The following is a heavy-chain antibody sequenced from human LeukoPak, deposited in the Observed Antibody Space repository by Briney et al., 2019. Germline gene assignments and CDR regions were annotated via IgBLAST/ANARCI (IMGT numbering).Heavy chain of an antibody. J-gene: IGHJ4*02. CDR2: ISYDGSNK. CDR3: ARAATTAIPTQWLVLIY. CDR1: GFTFSSYA. V-gene: IGHV3-30-3*01. Sequence: GGSLRLSCAASGFTFSSYAMHWVRQAPGKGLEWVAVISYDGSNKYYADSVKGRFTISRDNAKNSLYLQMNSLRAEDTAVYYCARAATTAIPTQWLVLIYWGQGTLVTVSS. D-gene: IGHD6-19*01.